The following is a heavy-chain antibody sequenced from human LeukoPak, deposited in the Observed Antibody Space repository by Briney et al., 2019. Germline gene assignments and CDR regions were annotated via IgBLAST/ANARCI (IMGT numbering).Heavy chain of an antibody. J-gene: IGHJ6*02. D-gene: IGHD6-13*01. CDR3: AKAASRSWPSYSYGMDV. CDR2: ITGSGGNT. V-gene: IGHV3-23*01. CDR1: GFTFSSYS. Sequence: GGSLRLSCAASGFTFSSYSMNWVRQAPGKGLEWVSVITGSGGNTYYADSVKGRFTISKDNSKNTVYLQMSSLRVDDTAVYYCAKAASRSWPSYSYGMDVWGQGTTVTVSS.